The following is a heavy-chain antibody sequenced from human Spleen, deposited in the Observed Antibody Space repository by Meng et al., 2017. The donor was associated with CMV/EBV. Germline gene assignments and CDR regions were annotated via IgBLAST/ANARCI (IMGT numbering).Heavy chain of an antibody. V-gene: IGHV3-21*01. CDR2: ISSSSSYI. J-gene: IGHJ4*02. CDR1: GFTFSSYS. Sequence: GESLKISCAASGFTFSSYSMNWVRQAPGKGLEWVSSISSSSSYIYYADSVKGRFTISRDNAKNSLYLQMNSLRAEDTAVYYCARDLGIAVANYWGQGTLVTVS. CDR3: ARDLGIAVANY. D-gene: IGHD6-19*01.